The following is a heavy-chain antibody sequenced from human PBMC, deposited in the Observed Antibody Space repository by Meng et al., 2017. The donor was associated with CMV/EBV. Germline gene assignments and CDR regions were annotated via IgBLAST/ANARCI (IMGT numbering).Heavy chain of an antibody. J-gene: IGHJ4*02. Sequence: GESLKISCAASGFSFSSYWMSWVRQAPGKGLEWVANIKPDGSEKYSVDSVKGRSTVSRDNAKNSLDLQMNSLRAEDTAVYYCARDLYCSSISCYTGDYFDYWGRGTLVTVSS. CDR1: GFSFSSYW. D-gene: IGHD2-2*01. V-gene: IGHV3-7*01. CDR3: ARDLYCSSISCYTGDYFDY. CDR2: IKPDGSEK.